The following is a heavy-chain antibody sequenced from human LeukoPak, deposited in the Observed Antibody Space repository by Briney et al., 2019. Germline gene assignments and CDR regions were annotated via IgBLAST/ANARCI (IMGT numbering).Heavy chain of an antibody. J-gene: IGHJ4*02. V-gene: IGHV3-30*04. CDR3: ARGPYYYGSGSYSQRYFDY. CDR2: ISYDGTNK. D-gene: IGHD3-10*01. Sequence: PGGSLRLSCAASGFTFSNYAMHWVRQAPGKGLEWGAVISYDGTNKYYADSVKGRFTISRDDSKNTLYLQMNSLRAEDTAVYYCARGPYYYGSGSYSQRYFDYWGQGTLVTVSS. CDR1: GFTFSNYA.